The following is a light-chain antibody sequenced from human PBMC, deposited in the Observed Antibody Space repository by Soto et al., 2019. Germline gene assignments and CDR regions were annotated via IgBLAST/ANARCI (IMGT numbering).Light chain of an antibody. Sequence: ELVITQSPATLSVSQGESATLSCRASQSVSSNLAWHQQKPGQAPRILMYDASTRATGISARFSGSGSGTDFTFTISGLQSEYFAVCYCQQYHNCSITFGQGTGLKSK. J-gene: IGKJ5*01. CDR3: QQYHNCSIT. CDR1: QSVSSN. CDR2: DAS. V-gene: IGKV3-15*01.